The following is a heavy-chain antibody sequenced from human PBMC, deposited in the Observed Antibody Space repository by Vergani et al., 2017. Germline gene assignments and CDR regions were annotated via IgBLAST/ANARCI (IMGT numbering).Heavy chain of an antibody. Sequence: ELQLLESGGGLVQPRGSLRLSCAASGFTFSSYAMSWVRQAPGKGLEWVSAISGSGGSTYYADSVKGRFTISRDNSKNTLYLQMNSLRAEDTAVYYCAKDKRYCSGGSCTPRGYYFDYWGQGTLVTVSS. CDR3: AKDKRYCSGGSCTPRGYYFDY. CDR2: ISGSGGST. CDR1: GFTFSSYA. J-gene: IGHJ4*02. D-gene: IGHD2-15*01. V-gene: IGHV3-23*01.